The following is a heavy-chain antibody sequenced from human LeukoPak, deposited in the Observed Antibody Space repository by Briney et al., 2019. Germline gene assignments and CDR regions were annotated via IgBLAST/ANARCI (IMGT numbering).Heavy chain of an antibody. Sequence: SKTLSLTCTVSGGSISSGGYYWSWIRQHPGKGLEWIGYIYYSGSTYYNPSLKSRVTISVDTSKNQFSLKLSSVTAADTAVYYCARKEVVTEKVDYWGQGTLVTVSS. D-gene: IGHD2-21*02. CDR3: ARKEVVTEKVDY. CDR1: GGSISSGGYY. V-gene: IGHV4-31*03. J-gene: IGHJ4*02. CDR2: IYYSGST.